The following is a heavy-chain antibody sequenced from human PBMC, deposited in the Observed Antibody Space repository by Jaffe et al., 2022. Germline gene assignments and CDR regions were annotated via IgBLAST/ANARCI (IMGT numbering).Heavy chain of an antibody. Sequence: EVQLLEFGGGLIQTGGSLRLSCAASGFTFSSYAMSWVRQAPGKGLEWVSGISDIGSAYYRDSVKGRFTISRDNSKNTLYLQMNSLRAEDTAVYYCAKEVAAIGVPIFDYWGQGTLVTVSS. CDR2: ISDIGSA. J-gene: IGHJ4*02. CDR3: AKEVAAIGVPIFDY. CDR1: GFTFSSYA. D-gene: IGHD2-21*02. V-gene: IGHV3-23*01.